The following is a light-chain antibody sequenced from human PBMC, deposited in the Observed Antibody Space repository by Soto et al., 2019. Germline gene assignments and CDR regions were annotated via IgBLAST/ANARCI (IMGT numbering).Light chain of an antibody. CDR2: GAS. V-gene: IGKV3D-15*01. Sequence: IVLKQSPGTLSLSPGERATLSCRASQSISSRYLAWYQQKPGQAPRLLIYGASTRATGIPARFSGSGSGTEFTLSISSLQSEDSAVYYCQQYNNWPPITFGQGTRLEIK. J-gene: IGKJ5*01. CDR1: QSISSRY. CDR3: QQYNNWPPIT.